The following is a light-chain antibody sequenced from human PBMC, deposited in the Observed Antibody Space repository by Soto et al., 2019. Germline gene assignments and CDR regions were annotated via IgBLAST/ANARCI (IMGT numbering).Light chain of an antibody. CDR3: QQYGNSPFT. V-gene: IGKV3-20*01. J-gene: IGKJ2*01. CDR1: QTVTSNY. Sequence: ERVLTQSPGTLSLTPGERATLSCRASQTVTSNYLAWYQRKPGQAPRLLIFGASTRATGIPDRFSGSGSEADFTLTISRLEPEDFAVYYCQQYGNSPFTFGQGTKLEIK. CDR2: GAS.